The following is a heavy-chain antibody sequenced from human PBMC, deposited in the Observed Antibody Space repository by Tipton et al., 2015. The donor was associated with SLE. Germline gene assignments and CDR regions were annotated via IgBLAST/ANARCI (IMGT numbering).Heavy chain of an antibody. V-gene: IGHV3-33*01. Sequence: SLRLSCAASGFTFSSYGMHWVRQAPGKGLEWVAVIWYDGSNKYYADSVKGRFTISRDNSKNTLYLQMNSLRAEDTAVYYCARSPQVGATLRNNAFDIWGQGTMATVSS. CDR3: ARSPQVGATLRNNAFDI. CDR1: GFTFSSYG. CDR2: IWYDGSNK. J-gene: IGHJ3*02. D-gene: IGHD1-26*01.